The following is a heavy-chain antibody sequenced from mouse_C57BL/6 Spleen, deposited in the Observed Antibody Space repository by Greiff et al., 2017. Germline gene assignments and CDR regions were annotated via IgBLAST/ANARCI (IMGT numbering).Heavy chain of an antibody. CDR3: ASDYYGSKFAY. D-gene: IGHD1-1*01. J-gene: IGHJ3*01. CDR1: GYTFTSYD. V-gene: IGHV1-85*01. CDR2: ISPRDGST. Sequence: VKLVESGPELVKPGASVKLSCKASGYTFTSYDINWVKQRPGQGLEWIGWISPRDGSTKYNEKFKGKATLTVDTSSSTAYMELHSLTSEDSAVYYCASDYYGSKFAYWGQGTLVTVSA.